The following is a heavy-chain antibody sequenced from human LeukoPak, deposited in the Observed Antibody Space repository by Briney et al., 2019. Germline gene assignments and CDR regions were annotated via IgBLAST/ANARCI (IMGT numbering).Heavy chain of an antibody. J-gene: IGHJ6*03. CDR2: ISAYNGNT. V-gene: IGHV1-18*01. CDR1: GYTFTSYG. D-gene: IGHD3-3*01. Sequence: ASVKVSCKASGYTFTSYGISWVRQAPGQGLEWMGWISAYNGNTNYAQKLQGRVTMTTDTPTSTAYMELRSLRSDDTAVYYYARVVGTPYYDFWSGSYYMDVWGKGTTVTVSS. CDR3: ARVVGTPYYDFWSGSYYMDV.